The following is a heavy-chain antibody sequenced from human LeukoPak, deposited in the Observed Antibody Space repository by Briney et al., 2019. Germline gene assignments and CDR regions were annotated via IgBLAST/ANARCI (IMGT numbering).Heavy chain of an antibody. D-gene: IGHD5-18*01. CDR2: MNPNSGNT. V-gene: IGHV1-8*03. CDR1: GYTFTSYD. Sequence: GASVKVSCKTSGYTFTSYDINWVRQATGQGLEWMGWMNPNSGNTGYAQKFQGRVTITRNTSISTAYMELSSLRSEDTAVYYCARGEYSYGTDYWGQGTLVTVSS. J-gene: IGHJ4*02. CDR3: ARGEYSYGTDY.